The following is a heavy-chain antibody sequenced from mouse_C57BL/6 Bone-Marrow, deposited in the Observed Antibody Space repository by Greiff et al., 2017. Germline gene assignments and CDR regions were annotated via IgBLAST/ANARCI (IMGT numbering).Heavy chain of an antibody. J-gene: IGHJ2*01. D-gene: IGHD4-1*02. V-gene: IGHV14-4*01. CDR3: ATFQLGSY. CDR1: GFNIKDDY. Sequence: EVKVEESGAELVRPGASVKLSCTASGFNIKDDYMHWVKQRPEQGLEWIGWIDPENGDTEYASKFQGKATITADTSSNTAYLQLSSLTSEDTAVYYCATFQLGSYWGQGTTLTVSS. CDR2: IDPENGDT.